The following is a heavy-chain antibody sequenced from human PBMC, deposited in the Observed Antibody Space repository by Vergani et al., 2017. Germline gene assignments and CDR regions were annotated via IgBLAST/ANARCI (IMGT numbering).Heavy chain of an antibody. Sequence: EVQLLESGGNLIQPGGSLRLPCAASGFSFGDYAMTWVRQAPGKGLEWVAFIRNKAYGGTTEYAASVKGRFTISRDDSKRLAYLQLSGLKTEDTAVYFCSRGRGYSFRYSDYWGQGTLVTVSS. J-gene: IGHJ4*02. CDR2: IRNKAYGGTT. D-gene: IGHD5-18*01. CDR3: SRGRGYSFRYSDY. V-gene: IGHV3-49*04. CDR1: GFSFGDYA.